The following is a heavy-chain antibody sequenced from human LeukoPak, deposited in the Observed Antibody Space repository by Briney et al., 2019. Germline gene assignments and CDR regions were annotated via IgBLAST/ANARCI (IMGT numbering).Heavy chain of an antibody. CDR2: INQDGSEK. CDR1: GFTFSNSW. Sequence: GGSLRLSCAASGFTFSNSWMSWVRQAPGKGVEWVAIINQDGSEKYYVDSVKGRLSISRDNAKNSLYLQMNSLRDEDTAVYYCARGSGGWYLWGQGTLVTVST. V-gene: IGHV3-7*02. D-gene: IGHD6-19*01. J-gene: IGHJ4*02. CDR3: ARGSGGWYL.